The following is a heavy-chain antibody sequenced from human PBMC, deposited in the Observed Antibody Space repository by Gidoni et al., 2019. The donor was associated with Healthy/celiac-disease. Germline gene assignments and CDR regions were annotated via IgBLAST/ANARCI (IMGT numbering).Heavy chain of an antibody. CDR3: ARWSAWGHYYYYYGMDV. Sequence: QVQLQQWGAGLLKPSETLSLTCAVYGGSFSGSYGSWIRQPPGKGLEWIGELNHSGSPNYNPSLKSRVTISVDTSKNQFSLKLSSVTAADTAVYYCARWSAWGHYYYYYGMDVWGQGTTVTVSS. CDR1: GGSFSGSY. CDR2: LNHSGSP. V-gene: IGHV4-34*01. J-gene: IGHJ6*02. D-gene: IGHD7-27*01.